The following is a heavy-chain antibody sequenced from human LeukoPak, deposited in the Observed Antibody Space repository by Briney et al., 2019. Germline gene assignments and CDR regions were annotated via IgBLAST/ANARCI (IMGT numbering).Heavy chain of an antibody. J-gene: IGHJ5*02. CDR2: ISSSGSII. CDR3: ARVVQPGQVFGTGDWFDP. CDR1: GFTFSDYY. Sequence: PGGSLRLSCAASGFTFSDYYMSWIRQAPGKGLEWVSYISSSGSIIYYADSVKGRFTISRDNAKNSLYLQMNSLRAEDTAVCHCARVVQPGQVFGTGDWFDPWGQGTLVAVSS. D-gene: IGHD3-3*01. V-gene: IGHV3-11*01.